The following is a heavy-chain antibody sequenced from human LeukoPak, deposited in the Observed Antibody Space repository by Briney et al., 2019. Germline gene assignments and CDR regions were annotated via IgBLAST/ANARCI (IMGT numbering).Heavy chain of an antibody. Sequence: GSSVKVSCKASGGTFSSYAISWVRQAPGQGLEWMGGIIPIFGTANYAQKFQGRVTITADKSTSTAYMELSSLRSEDTAVYYCASSPVRGVPYGMDVWGKGTTVTVSS. CDR3: ASSPVRGVPYGMDV. CDR1: GGTFSSYA. V-gene: IGHV1-69*06. J-gene: IGHJ6*04. CDR2: IIPIFGTA. D-gene: IGHD3-10*01.